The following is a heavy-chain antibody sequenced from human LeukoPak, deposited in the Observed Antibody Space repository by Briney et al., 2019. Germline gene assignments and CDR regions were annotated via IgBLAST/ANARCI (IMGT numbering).Heavy chain of an antibody. V-gene: IGHV4-59*12. Sequence: SETLSLTCTVSGGSISSYYWSWIRQPPGKGLEWIGYIYYSGSTNYNPSLKSRVTISVDTSTNQFSLKLTSVTAADTAVYYCASVRGYSSGWYASGFDPWGQGTLVTVSS. CDR2: IYYSGST. CDR3: ASVRGYSSGWYASGFDP. CDR1: GGSISSYY. D-gene: IGHD6-19*01. J-gene: IGHJ5*02.